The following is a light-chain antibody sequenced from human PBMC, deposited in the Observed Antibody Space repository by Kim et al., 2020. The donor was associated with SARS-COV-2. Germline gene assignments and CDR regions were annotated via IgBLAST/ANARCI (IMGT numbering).Light chain of an antibody. CDR1: QNVNNW. J-gene: IGKJ2*01. V-gene: IGKV1-5*01. CDR2: DAS. Sequence: SAFRGERDNITCRASQNVNNWLAWYQQKPEKAPKVLVFDASNLESGVPSTFSDSGSGTEFTLTITSLQPDDFATYYCQQYDIPPFTFGQGTKLEI. CDR3: QQYDIPPFT.